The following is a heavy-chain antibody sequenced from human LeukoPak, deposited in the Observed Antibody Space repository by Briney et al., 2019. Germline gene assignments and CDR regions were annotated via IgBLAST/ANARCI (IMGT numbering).Heavy chain of an antibody. CDR1: GYTFTGYY. J-gene: IGHJ6*02. CDR3: ARDPARNYDSTPMAYYYYGMDV. V-gene: IGHV1-2*02. CDR2: INPNSGGT. Sequence: GASVKVSCKAPGYTFTGYYMHWVRQAPGQGLEWMGWINPNSGGTNYAQKFQGRVTMTRDTSISTAYMELSRLRSDDTAVYYCARDPARNYDSTPMAYYYYGMDVWGQGTTVTVSS. D-gene: IGHD3-22*01.